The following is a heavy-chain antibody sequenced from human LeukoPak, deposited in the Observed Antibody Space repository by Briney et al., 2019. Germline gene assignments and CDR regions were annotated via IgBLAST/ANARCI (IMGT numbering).Heavy chain of an antibody. CDR1: GFTFSSYW. J-gene: IGHJ4*02. CDR2: ISNSTTYI. Sequence: GGSLRLSCAASGFTFSSYWMSWVRQAPGKGLEWVSAISNSTTYIHYADSVKGRFTISRDNAKNSLSLQMDSLRAEDTAIYYCARGGNYDFWSGYFLPPPSSFDLWGQGTLVTVSS. V-gene: IGHV3-21*01. D-gene: IGHD3-3*01. CDR3: ARGGNYDFWSGYFLPPPSSFDL.